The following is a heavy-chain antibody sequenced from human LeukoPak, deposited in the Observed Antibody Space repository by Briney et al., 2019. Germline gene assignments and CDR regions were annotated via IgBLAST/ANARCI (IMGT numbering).Heavy chain of an antibody. CDR3: ARGEWDY. CDR1: GFTFSSYA. D-gene: IGHD2-8*01. J-gene: IGHJ4*02. CDR2: ISYDGSNK. Sequence: GGSLRLSCAASGFTFSSYAMSWVRQAPGKGLEWVAVISYDGSNKYYADSVKGRFTISRDNSKNTPYLQMNSLRAEDTAVYYCARGEWDYWGQGTLVTVSS. V-gene: IGHV3-30*04.